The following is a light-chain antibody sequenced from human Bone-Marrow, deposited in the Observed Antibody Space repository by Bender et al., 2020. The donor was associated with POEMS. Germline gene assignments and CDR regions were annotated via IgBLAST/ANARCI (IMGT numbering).Light chain of an antibody. J-gene: IGLJ2*01. CDR3: CSYAGSSTLV. V-gene: IGLV2-14*03. Sequence: QSALSQPPSVSGSPGQSITISCTGTNSDVGGFNYVSWYQRLPGKAPQLMIYDVNNRPSGISDRFSGSKSGNTASLTISGLQAEDEADYYCCSYAGSSTLVFGGGTKLTVL. CDR2: DVN. CDR1: NSDVGGFNY.